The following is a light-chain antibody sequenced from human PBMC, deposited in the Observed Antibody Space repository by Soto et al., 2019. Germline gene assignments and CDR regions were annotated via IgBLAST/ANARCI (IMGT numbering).Light chain of an antibody. CDR1: SSNIGAGYD. CDR3: GTLDSSLSAGV. CDR2: ENN. J-gene: IGLJ3*02. Sequence: QSVLTQPPSVSGAPGQRVTISCTGSSSNIGAGYDVHWYQQLPGTAPKLLIYENNKRPSGIPDRFSGSKSGTSATLGITGLQTGDEADYYCGTLDSSLSAGVFGGGTKLTVL. V-gene: IGLV1-51*02.